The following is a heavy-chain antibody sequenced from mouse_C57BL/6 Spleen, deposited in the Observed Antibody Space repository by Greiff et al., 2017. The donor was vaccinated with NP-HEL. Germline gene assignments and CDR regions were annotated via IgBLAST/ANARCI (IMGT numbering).Heavy chain of an antibody. D-gene: IGHD2-4*01. J-gene: IGHJ2*01. CDR1: GYTFTSYW. Sequence: VQLQQPGAELVRPGSSVKLSCKASGYTFTSYWMHWVKQRPLQGLEWIGNIDPSDSETHYNQKFKDKATLTVDKSSSTAYMQLSSLTSEDSAVYYCARLRDYDGDYWGQGTTLTVSS. CDR3: ARLRDYDGDY. CDR2: IDPSDSET. V-gene: IGHV1-52*01.